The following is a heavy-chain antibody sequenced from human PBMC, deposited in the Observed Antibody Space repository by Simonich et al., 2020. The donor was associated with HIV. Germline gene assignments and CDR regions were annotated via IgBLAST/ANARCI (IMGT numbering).Heavy chain of an antibody. J-gene: IGHJ4*02. D-gene: IGHD1-1*01. Sequence: QVRLVQSGTEVKKPGASVKVSCKASGYTFTNYGITWVRQAPGQGLEWMGRIRPYGGNKNDSQNLQGRVTMTTDTSTSTAYMELRSLRSDDTAVYYCARGNPWFDYWGQGTLVTVSS. V-gene: IGHV1-18*01. CDR3: ARGNPWFDY. CDR2: IRPYGGNK. CDR1: GYTFTNYG.